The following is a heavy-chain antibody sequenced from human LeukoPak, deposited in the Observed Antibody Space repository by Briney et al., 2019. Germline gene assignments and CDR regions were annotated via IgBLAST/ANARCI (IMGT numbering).Heavy chain of an antibody. J-gene: IGHJ4*02. V-gene: IGHV4-4*07. CDR1: GGSISSYF. Sequence: SETLSLTCTVSGGSISSYFWTWIRQPAGEGLEWIGRIYSSGRTNYNPSLKSRVTMSVDTSKNQLSLKVTSVTAADTAVYYCARDRYGDYGHDYWGQGILVTVSS. D-gene: IGHD4-17*01. CDR3: ARDRYGDYGHDY. CDR2: IYSSGRT.